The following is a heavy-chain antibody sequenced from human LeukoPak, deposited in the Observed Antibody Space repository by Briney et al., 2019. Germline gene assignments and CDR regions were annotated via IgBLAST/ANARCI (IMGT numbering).Heavy chain of an antibody. D-gene: IGHD1-26*01. V-gene: IGHV5-51*01. CDR3: ARSRRVHSGSKRNWFDP. CDR1: GYSFTSYW. CDR2: IYPGDSDT. J-gene: IGHJ5*02. Sequence: GESLKISCKGSGYSFTSYWIGWVRQMPGKGLEWMGIIYPGDSDTRYSPSFQGQVTISADKSISTAYLQWSSLKASDTAMYYCARSRRVHSGSKRNWFDPWGQGTLVTVSS.